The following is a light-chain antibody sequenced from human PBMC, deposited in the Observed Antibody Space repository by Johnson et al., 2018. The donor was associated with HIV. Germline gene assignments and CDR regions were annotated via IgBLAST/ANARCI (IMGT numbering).Light chain of an antibody. CDR3: GTWDNSLSAHFV. CDR2: ENS. J-gene: IGLJ1*01. CDR1: SSNIGNNY. V-gene: IGLV1-51*02. Sequence: QLVLTQPPSVSAAPGQKVTISCSGGSSNIGNNYVSWYQQLPRAAPKLLIYENSKRPSGIPDRFSGSKSGTSATLDITGLQTGDAADYYCGTWDNSLSAHFVVGSVTNITV.